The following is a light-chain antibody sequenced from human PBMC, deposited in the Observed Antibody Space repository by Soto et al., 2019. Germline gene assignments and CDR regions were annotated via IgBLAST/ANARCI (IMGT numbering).Light chain of an antibody. Sequence: QSALTQPASVSGTPGQSITISCTGSRADIGSHDYVSWYQQHPGKVPKLIIYEVSKRPSGASDRFSGSKSGNAAYLSISGLQPEDEADYYCNSYTTTTALVFGTGTKVTVL. V-gene: IGLV2-14*01. CDR1: RADIGSHDY. CDR2: EVS. J-gene: IGLJ1*01. CDR3: NSYTTTTALV.